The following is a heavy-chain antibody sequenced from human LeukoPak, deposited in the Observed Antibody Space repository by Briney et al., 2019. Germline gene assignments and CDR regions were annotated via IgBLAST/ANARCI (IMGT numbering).Heavy chain of an antibody. D-gene: IGHD3-10*01. CDR3: AKESVWFGESNPFDY. CDR2: MRYDGSNK. J-gene: IGHJ4*02. CDR1: GFTFSSCG. V-gene: IGHV3-30*02. Sequence: GGSLRLSCAASGFTFSSCGMHWVRQAPGKGLEWVTFMRYDGSNKYYADSVKGRFTISRNNSKNTLSLQMNSLRAEDTAVYYCAKESVWFGESNPFDYWGQGTLVTVSS.